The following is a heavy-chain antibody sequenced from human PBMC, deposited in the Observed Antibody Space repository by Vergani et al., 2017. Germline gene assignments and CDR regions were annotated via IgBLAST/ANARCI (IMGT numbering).Heavy chain of an antibody. CDR1: GGTFSSYA. V-gene: IGHV1-69*04. CDR3: ARLSGYNKYYFDY. D-gene: IGHD5-12*01. Sequence: QVQLVQSGAEVKKPGSSVNVSCKASGGTFSSYAISWVRQAPGQGLEWMGRIIPILGIANYAQKFQGRVTITADKSTSTAYMELSSLRSEDTAVYYCARLSGYNKYYFDYWGQGTLVTVSS. J-gene: IGHJ4*02. CDR2: IIPILGIA.